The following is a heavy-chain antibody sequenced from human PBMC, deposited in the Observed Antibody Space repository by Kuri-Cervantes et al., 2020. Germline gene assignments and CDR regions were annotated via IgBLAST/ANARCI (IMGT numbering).Heavy chain of an antibody. V-gene: IGHV3-21*01. J-gene: IGHJ4*02. CDR2: ISSSSSYI. CDR3: ARGLPWYFDY. D-gene: IGHD2-15*01. Sequence: GESLKISCAASGFTFSSYSMNWVRQAPGKGLEWVSSISSSSSYIYYADSVKGRFTISRDNSKNTLYLQMNSLRAEDTAVYYCARGLPWYFDYWGQGTLVTVSS. CDR1: GFTFSSYS.